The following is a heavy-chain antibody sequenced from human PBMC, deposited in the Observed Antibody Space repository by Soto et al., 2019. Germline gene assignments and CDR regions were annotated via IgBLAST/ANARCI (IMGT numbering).Heavy chain of an antibody. Sequence: QVQLVQSGAEVKKPGSSVKVSCKASGGTFSSYAISWGRQAPGQGLELMGGTIPICGTANYAQKFQGRVTITADESTSTAYMELSSLRSEDTAVYYCARDYYGSGSYYKPFDYWGQGTLVTVSS. CDR2: TIPICGTA. J-gene: IGHJ4*02. CDR1: GGTFSSYA. V-gene: IGHV1-69*01. CDR3: ARDYYGSGSYYKPFDY. D-gene: IGHD3-10*01.